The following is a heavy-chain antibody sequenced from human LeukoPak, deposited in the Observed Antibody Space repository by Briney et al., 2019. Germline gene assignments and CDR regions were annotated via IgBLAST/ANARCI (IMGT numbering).Heavy chain of an antibody. J-gene: IGHJ5*02. V-gene: IGHV3-23*01. CDR1: GFTFSNYA. CDR3: ANLQRIAAAGGYWCGP. Sequence: GGSLSLSCAASGFTFSNYAMSWVRQAPGQGLEWASAISASGGGTYYADSVKGRCTISRDNSKNTLYLQMHSLRAEDTAIYYCANLQRIAAAGGYWCGPWGQVTLVT. D-gene: IGHD6-13*01. CDR2: ISASGGGT.